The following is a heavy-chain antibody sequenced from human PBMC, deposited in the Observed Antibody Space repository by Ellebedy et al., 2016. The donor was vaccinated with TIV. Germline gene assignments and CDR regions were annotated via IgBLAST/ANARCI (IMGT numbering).Heavy chain of an antibody. Sequence: SETLSLXCPVHGASFSGYYWSWIRQPPGKGLEWIGEINHSGSTNYNPSLKSRVTISVDTSKNQFSLKLSSVTAADTAVYYCARVARGQTAMVKYWGQGTLVTVSS. J-gene: IGHJ4*02. CDR1: GASFSGYY. CDR3: ARVARGQTAMVKY. CDR2: INHSGST. V-gene: IGHV4-34*01. D-gene: IGHD5-18*01.